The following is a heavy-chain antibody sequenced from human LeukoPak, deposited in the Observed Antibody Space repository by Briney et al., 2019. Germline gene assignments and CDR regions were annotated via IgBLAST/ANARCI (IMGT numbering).Heavy chain of an antibody. V-gene: IGHV4-4*02. CDR2: TYYGGGT. CDR1: GGSISSSNW. Sequence: SETLSLTCAVSGGSISSSNWWSWVRQPPGKGLEWIGETYYGGGTNYNPSLKSRVAISVDKSMNHFSLKLSSVTAADTAVYYCARDLFGTGWYGVDYWGQGILVTVSS. J-gene: IGHJ4*02. CDR3: ARDLFGTGWYGVDY. D-gene: IGHD6-19*01.